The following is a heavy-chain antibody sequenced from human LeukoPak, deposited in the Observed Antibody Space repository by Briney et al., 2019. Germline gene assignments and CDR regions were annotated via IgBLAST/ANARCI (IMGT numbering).Heavy chain of an antibody. CDR1: GFTFSSYG. Sequence: PGGSLRLSCAASGFTFSSYGMNWVRQAPGKGLEWVSHISSSGRNMYYADSVKGRFTISRDNAKKLLYLQMNSLRGEDTAVYYCARLGSFCTNGVCYGAWGQGTLVTVSP. CDR2: ISSSGRNM. J-gene: IGHJ5*02. D-gene: IGHD2-8*01. V-gene: IGHV3-48*03. CDR3: ARLGSFCTNGVCYGA.